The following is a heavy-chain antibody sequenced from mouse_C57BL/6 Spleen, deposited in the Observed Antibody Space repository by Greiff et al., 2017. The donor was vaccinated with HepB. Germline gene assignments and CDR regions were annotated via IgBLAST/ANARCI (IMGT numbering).Heavy chain of an antibody. CDR1: GFTFTDYY. CDR3: ARYFPLAGTMDYYAMDY. J-gene: IGHJ4*01. Sequence: EVQGVESGGGLVQPGGSLSLSCAASGFTFTDYYMSWVRQPPGKALEWLGFIRNKANGYTTEYSASVKGRFTISRDNSQSILYLQMNALRAEDSATYYCARYFPLAGTMDYYAMDYWGQGTSVTVSS. V-gene: IGHV7-3*01. D-gene: IGHD4-1*01. CDR2: IRNKANGYTT.